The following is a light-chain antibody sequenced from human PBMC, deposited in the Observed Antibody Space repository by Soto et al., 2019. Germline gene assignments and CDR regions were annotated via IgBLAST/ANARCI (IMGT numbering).Light chain of an antibody. CDR1: RSVSSF. CDR2: NAS. V-gene: IGKV3-11*01. J-gene: IGKJ5*01. Sequence: DIVLTQSPATLSLSPGQRSTLSCMASRSVSSFLAWYQKKPGQPPRLVIYNASNRTTGIPARFSGIVSGTDFTLTISSLEPDDFAVYYGQQRGDWPTITFRQGTRLEIK. CDR3: QQRGDWPTIT.